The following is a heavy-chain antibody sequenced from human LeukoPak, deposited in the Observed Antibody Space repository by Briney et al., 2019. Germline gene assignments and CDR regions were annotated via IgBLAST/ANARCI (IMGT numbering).Heavy chain of an antibody. Sequence: PSETLSLTCTVSGGSLNNYYWSWIRQSPGKGLEWIAYIYYTGGTKYNPSLQSRVAISLDTSKNQVSLNLNSVTVADTAVYYCAREQPVTIFGTIRGGHSDHWGQGTPVTVSS. J-gene: IGHJ5*02. CDR2: IYYTGGT. D-gene: IGHD3-3*01. V-gene: IGHV4-59*01. CDR3: AREQPVTIFGTIRGGHSDH. CDR1: GGSLNNYY.